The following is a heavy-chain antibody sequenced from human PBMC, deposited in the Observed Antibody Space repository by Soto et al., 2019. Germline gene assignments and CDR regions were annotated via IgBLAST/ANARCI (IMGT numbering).Heavy chain of an antibody. CDR1: AGSIGTYY. CDR2: IYYSGST. CDR3: ARLNSGSFDY. D-gene: IGHD1-26*01. V-gene: IGHV4-59*01. J-gene: IGHJ4*02. Sequence: PSETLSLTCAASAGSIGTYYWSWIRQPPGKGLEWIGDIYYSGSTIYNPSLKSRVSISVDTSKKQFSLKVTSVTAADTAVYYCARLNSGSFDYWGQGTRVTVSS.